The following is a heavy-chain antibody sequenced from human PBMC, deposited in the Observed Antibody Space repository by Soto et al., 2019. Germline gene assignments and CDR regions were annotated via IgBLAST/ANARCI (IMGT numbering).Heavy chain of an antibody. D-gene: IGHD3-16*01. CDR2: ISYDGSNK. CDR1: GFTFSSYA. J-gene: IGHJ2*01. V-gene: IGHV3-30*18. Sequence: GSLRLSCAASGFTFSSYAMSWVRQAPGKGLEWVAVISYDGSNKYYADSVKGRFTISRDNSKNTLYLQMNSLRAEDTAVYYCAKGGGPNWYFDLWGRGTLVTVSS. CDR3: AKGGGPNWYFDL.